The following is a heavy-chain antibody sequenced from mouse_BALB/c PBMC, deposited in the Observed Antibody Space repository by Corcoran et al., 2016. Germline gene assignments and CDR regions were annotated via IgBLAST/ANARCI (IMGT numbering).Heavy chain of an antibody. CDR3: ARWDWYCDV. CDR1: GFNIKDTY. Sequence: EVQLQQSGAELVKPGASVKLSCTASGFNIKDTYMHWVKQRPEQGLEWIGRIDPANGNTKYDPKFQGKATITADTSYNTAYLQLSSLTSEDTAVYYCARWDWYCDVWGAGTTVTVSS. J-gene: IGHJ1*01. CDR2: IDPANGNT. V-gene: IGHV14-3*02.